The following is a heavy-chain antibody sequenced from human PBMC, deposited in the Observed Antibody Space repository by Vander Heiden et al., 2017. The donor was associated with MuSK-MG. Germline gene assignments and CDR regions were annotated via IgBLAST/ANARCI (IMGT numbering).Heavy chain of an antibody. Sequence: EVQLVESGGGLVQPGGSLRLSCAASGFTFSSYSMNWVRQAPGKGLEWVSYISSSSSTIYYADSVKGRFTISRDNAKNSLYLQMNSLRAEDTAVYYCARDWYYYDSWDYYYGMDVWGQGTTVTVSS. J-gene: IGHJ6*02. CDR2: ISSSSSTI. V-gene: IGHV3-48*04. CDR1: GFTFSSYS. D-gene: IGHD3-22*01. CDR3: ARDWYYYDSWDYYYGMDV.